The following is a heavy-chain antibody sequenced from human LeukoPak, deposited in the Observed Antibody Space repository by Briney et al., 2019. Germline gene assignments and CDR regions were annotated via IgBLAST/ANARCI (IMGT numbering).Heavy chain of an antibody. CDR1: GHTFTSYY. CDR2: INPSGGST. J-gene: IGHJ5*02. CDR3: ARDVPPWSFDP. V-gene: IGHV1-46*01. D-gene: IGHD2-15*01. Sequence: ASVKVSCKASGHTFTSYYMHWVRQAPGQGFEWMGIINPSGGSTSYAQKFQGRVTMTRDTSTSTVYMELSSLRSEDTAVYYCARDVPPWSFDPWGQGTLVTVSS.